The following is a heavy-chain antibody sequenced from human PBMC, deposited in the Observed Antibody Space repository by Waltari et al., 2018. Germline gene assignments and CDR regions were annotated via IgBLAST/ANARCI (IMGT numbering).Heavy chain of an antibody. CDR2: VDTEDGET. J-gene: IGHJ4*02. D-gene: IGHD1-26*01. CDR1: GGTFSSYA. CDR3: ATRYYALDY. Sequence: QVQLVQSGAEVNKPGSSVKVSCKASGGTFSSYAISWVRQATGQGLEWMGGVDTEDGETIYAQKFQGRVTMTEDTSTDTAYMGLSSLISEDTAVYYCATRYYALDYWGQGTLVTVSS. V-gene: IGHV1-24*01.